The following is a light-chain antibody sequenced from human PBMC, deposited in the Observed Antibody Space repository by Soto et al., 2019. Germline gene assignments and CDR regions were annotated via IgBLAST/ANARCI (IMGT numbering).Light chain of an antibody. V-gene: IGKV3-11*01. CDR1: QSLSSY. CDR2: DAS. CDR3: QQRSNWPALT. Sequence: VLTQSPATLSLSPGERATLSCRASQSLSSYLAWYQQKPGQPPRPLIYDASNRATGIPARFSGSGSGTDFTLTISSLEPEDFAVYYCQQRSNWPALTFGGGTKVEIK. J-gene: IGKJ4*01.